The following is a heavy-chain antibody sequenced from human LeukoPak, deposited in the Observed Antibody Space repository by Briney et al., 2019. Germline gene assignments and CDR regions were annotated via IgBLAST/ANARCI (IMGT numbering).Heavy chain of an antibody. D-gene: IGHD3-9*01. CDR1: GFTFSSYA. CDR3: ARDRLRYFDWWDAFDI. J-gene: IGHJ3*02. Sequence: GSLRLSCAASGFTFSSYAMHWVRQAPGKGLEWVAVISYDGSNKYYADSVKGRFTISRDNSKNTLYLQMNSLRAEDTAVYYCARDRLRYFDWWDAFDIWGQGTMVTVSS. V-gene: IGHV3-30-3*01. CDR2: ISYDGSNK.